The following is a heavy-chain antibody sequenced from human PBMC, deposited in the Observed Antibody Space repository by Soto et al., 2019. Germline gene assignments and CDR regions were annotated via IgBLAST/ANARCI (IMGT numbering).Heavy chain of an antibody. CDR3: AREDSGAFFDY. CDR1: GGSIISGGYS. V-gene: IGHV4-30-2*01. J-gene: IGHJ4*02. CDR2: IYSGTT. D-gene: IGHD2-15*01. Sequence: PSETLSLTCAVSGGSIISGGYSWSWIRQPPGKGLEWIGYIYSGTTHYNPSLESRVTIAMDRSKNQVSLSLKSVTAADTVVYYCAREDSGAFFDYWGQGTLVTVCS.